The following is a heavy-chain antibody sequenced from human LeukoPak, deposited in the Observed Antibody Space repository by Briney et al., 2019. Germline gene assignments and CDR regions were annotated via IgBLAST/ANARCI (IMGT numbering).Heavy chain of an antibody. CDR2: IKQDGNER. CDR3: ARELGHFDFWSRYYVHYHGMDV. J-gene: IGHJ6*02. CDR1: GFTFNNYW. D-gene: IGHD3-3*01. Sequence: GGSLRLSGAASGFTFNNYWMSWVRQAPGKGLEWVANIKQDGNERYYVDSVRGRFTISRDNARNSLYLQMNSLRAEDTAVYYCARELGHFDFWSRYYVHYHGMDVWGQGTTVTVSS. V-gene: IGHV3-7*01.